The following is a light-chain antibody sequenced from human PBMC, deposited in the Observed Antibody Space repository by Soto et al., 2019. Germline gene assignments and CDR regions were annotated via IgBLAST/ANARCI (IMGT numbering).Light chain of an antibody. CDR2: AAS. V-gene: IGKV1-39*01. J-gene: IGKJ5*01. CDR3: QQNYSPPPVT. CDR1: QSVARF. Sequence: IQMTQSTSSLSASVGDRVTITCRASQSVARFLNWYQQKPGKAPKLLIFAASSLQSGVPSRFSGSGSGTHFTLTINSLQPEDFATYYCQQNYSPPPVTFGQGTRLEIK.